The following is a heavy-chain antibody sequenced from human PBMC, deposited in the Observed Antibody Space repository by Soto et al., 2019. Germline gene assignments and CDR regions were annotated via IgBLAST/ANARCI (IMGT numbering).Heavy chain of an antibody. CDR3: ARTITYYYDSSGASDY. CDR1: GYTFTSYG. J-gene: IGHJ4*02. D-gene: IGHD3-22*01. CDR2: ISAYNGNT. Sequence: QVQLVQSGAEVKKPGASVKVSCKASGYTFTSYGISWVRQAPGQGLEWMGWISAYNGNTNYAQKLQGRVTMTTDTXTXXAYRELRGLRADDTAVYYCARTITYYYDSSGASDYWGQGTLVTVCS. V-gene: IGHV1-18*01.